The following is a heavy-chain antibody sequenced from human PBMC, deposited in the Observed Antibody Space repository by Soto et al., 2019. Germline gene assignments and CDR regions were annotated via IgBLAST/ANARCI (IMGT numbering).Heavy chain of an antibody. V-gene: IGHV4-4*07. Sequence: SETLSLTCTVSGASMNSYHWSWIRQPAGKGLEWIGHIHSSGSTNYNPSLKSRVTMSVDTSKNQFSLRLMSLTAADTAVYYCARDQGVAAAGITWYDPWGQGSLVTVSS. D-gene: IGHD6-13*01. J-gene: IGHJ5*02. CDR2: IHSSGST. CDR3: ARDQGVAAAGITWYDP. CDR1: GASMNSYH.